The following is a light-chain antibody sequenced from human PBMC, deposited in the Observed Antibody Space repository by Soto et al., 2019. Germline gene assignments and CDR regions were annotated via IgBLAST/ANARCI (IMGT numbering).Light chain of an antibody. CDR2: EVN. CDR1: SSDVGSHNY. Sequence: QSALTQPASVSGSPGQSITISCTGTSSDVGSHNYVSWYQQHPGKAPKLIIFEVNSRPSGVSNRFSGSKSGSAASLTISGLQAEDEADYYCSSYSSTSTPYVSGGGTKVTVL. J-gene: IGLJ1*01. CDR3: SSYSSTSTPYV. V-gene: IGLV2-14*01.